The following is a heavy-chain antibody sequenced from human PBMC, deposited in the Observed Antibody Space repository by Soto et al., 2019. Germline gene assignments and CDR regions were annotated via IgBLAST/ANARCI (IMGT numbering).Heavy chain of an antibody. V-gene: IGHV4-34*01. CDR2: INHSGST. D-gene: IGHD3-16*02. CDR1: GGSFSGYY. J-gene: IGHJ6*02. CDR3: ARGRDYVWGSYRTLYYYGMDV. Sequence: LSLTCAVYGGSFSGYYWSWIRQPPGKGLEWIGEINHSGSTNYNPSLKSRVTISVDTSKNQFSLKLSSVTAADTAVYYCARGRDYVWGSYRTLYYYGMDVWGQGTTVTVSS.